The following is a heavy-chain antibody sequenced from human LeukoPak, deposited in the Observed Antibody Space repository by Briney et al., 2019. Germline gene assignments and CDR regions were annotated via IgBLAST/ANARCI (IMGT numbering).Heavy chain of an antibody. CDR3: ARDVTGSTDWFDP. D-gene: IGHD7-27*01. CDR2: INPNNGLT. CDR1: GYTFTGHY. Sequence: ASVKVSCKASGYTFTGHYMHWVRQAPGQGLEWMGWINPNNGLTNYAQKFQGRVTMTRDTSISTAYIELSSLRSDDTAVYYCARDVTGSTDWFDPWGQGTLVTVSS. V-gene: IGHV1-2*02. J-gene: IGHJ5*02.